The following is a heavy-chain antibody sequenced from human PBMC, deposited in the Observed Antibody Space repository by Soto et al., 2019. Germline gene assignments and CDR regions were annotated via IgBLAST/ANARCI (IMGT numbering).Heavy chain of an antibody. D-gene: IGHD1-26*01. V-gene: IGHV3-15*01. CDR3: VADVAEVGSWELDY. J-gene: IGHJ4*02. CDR1: GFSVNVAW. Sequence: EVQLVESGGGLVEPGGSLRLSCAASGFSVNVAWLSWVRHAPGKGLEWVGRVNSKTSGGTVDYGAPVTGSFTISRDDSIHPLNLPMNRLKTEDTAVYYWVADVAEVGSWELDYGGQGTLVTVSA. CDR2: VNSKTSGGTV.